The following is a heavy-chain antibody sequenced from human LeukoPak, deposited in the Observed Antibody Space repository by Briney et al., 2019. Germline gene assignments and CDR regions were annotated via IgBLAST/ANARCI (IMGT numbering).Heavy chain of an antibody. CDR1: GFTFSSYA. V-gene: IGHV3-23*01. D-gene: IGHD6-13*01. CDR2: ISSSGSGGST. J-gene: IGHJ5*01. CDR3: ARAYSSSWYDF. Sequence: PGGSLRLSCAASGFTFSSYAMSWVRQAPGKGLEWVSGISSSGSGGSTHYADSVKGRFTISRDNSKNTLYLQINSVRAEDTAVYYCARAYSSSWYDFWGQGTLVTVSS.